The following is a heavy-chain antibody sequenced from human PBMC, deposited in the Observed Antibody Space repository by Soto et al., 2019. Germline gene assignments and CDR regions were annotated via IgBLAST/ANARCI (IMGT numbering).Heavy chain of an antibody. CDR2: ISTYNGNT. J-gene: IGHJ4*02. CDR1: GYTFTSYD. D-gene: IGHD3-10*01. CDR3: AREMVGGVGSDY. V-gene: IGHV1-18*01. Sequence: QVQLVQSGAEVKKPGASVKVSCKASGYTFTSYDISWLRQAPGQGLEWMGWISTYNGNTKYEQKLQGRVTMTTDTSTSTAYMELRSLRSDDTAVFYCAREMVGGVGSDYWGQGTLVTVSS.